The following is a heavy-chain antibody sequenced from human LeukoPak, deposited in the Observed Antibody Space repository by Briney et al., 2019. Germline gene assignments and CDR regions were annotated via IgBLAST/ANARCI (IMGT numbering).Heavy chain of an antibody. CDR1: GFPFSNHA. D-gene: IGHD2-21*02. Sequence: GGSLRLSCAASGFPFSNHAMSWVRQPPGKGLEWVSAISNGNTYYAESVRGRFTISRDDSKNMVYLQMNSLRVEDTARYYCVREAGYCASVCLKSNWFDPWGQGTLVTVSS. J-gene: IGHJ5*02. CDR3: VREAGYCASVCLKSNWFDP. CDR2: ISNGNT. V-gene: IGHV3-23*01.